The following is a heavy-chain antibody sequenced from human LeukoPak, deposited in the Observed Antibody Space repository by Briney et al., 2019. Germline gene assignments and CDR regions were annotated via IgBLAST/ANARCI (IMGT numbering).Heavy chain of an antibody. Sequence: SETLSLTCTVSGGSIRSSYYYWGWIRQPPGKGLEWIGSIYDSGSTYYNPSLKSRVTISVDTSKNQFSLKLNSVTAADTAVYYCARVAYPRYSSGWYGYWGQGTLVTVSS. J-gene: IGHJ4*02. D-gene: IGHD6-19*01. CDR2: IYDSGST. V-gene: IGHV4-39*01. CDR1: GGSIRSSYYY. CDR3: ARVAYPRYSSGWYGY.